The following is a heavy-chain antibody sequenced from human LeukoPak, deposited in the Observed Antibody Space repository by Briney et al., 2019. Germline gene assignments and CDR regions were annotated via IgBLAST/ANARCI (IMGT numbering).Heavy chain of an antibody. J-gene: IGHJ4*02. D-gene: IGHD6-13*01. V-gene: IGHV3-66*02. CDR3: ARAMYSSSRTFDY. Sequence: GSLRLSCAASGFTVSSNYMSWVRQAPGKGLEWVSVIYSGGSTYYADSVKGRFTISRDNSKNTLYLQMNSLRAEDTAVYYCARAMYSSSRTFDYWGQGTLVTVSS. CDR1: GFTVSSNY. CDR2: IYSGGST.